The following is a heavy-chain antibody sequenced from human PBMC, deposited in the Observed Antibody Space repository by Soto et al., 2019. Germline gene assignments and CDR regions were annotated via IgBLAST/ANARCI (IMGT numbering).Heavy chain of an antibody. CDR1: GFTFNNYA. D-gene: IGHD2-2*01. CDR3: AKLGSSSWSPHYYFDY. J-gene: IGHJ4*02. Sequence: EVQLLESGGGLVQPGGSLRLSCAASGFTFNNYAMGWVRQAPGKGLEWVSAITDSGDDTYYIDYVKGRFTISRDNSKSTLYLQMNSLRDEDTAIYYCAKLGSSSWSPHYYFDYWGQGTLVTVSS. CDR2: ITDSGDDT. V-gene: IGHV3-23*01.